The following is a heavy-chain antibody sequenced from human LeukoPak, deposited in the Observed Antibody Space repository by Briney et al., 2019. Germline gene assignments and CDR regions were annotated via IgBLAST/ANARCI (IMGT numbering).Heavy chain of an antibody. CDR3: ARVKHGSGSYGRHYFDY. J-gene: IGHJ4*02. D-gene: IGHD3-10*01. V-gene: IGHV4-34*01. Sequence: SETLSLTCVVYGGSFSGYYWTWIRQPPGKGLEWIGSINHIGSPTYNTSLKSRLTISVDTSKNQFSLKLSSVTAAVTAVYYCARVKHGSGSYGRHYFDYWGQGTLGTVSS. CDR1: GGSFSGYY. CDR2: INHIGSP.